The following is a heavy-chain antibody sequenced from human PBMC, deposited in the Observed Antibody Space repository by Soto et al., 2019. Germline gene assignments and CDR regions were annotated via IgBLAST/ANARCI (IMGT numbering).Heavy chain of an antibody. CDR1: GGSISSGGYY. D-gene: IGHD3-3*01. CDR2: IYYSGST. Sequence: QVQLQESGPGLVKPSQTLSLTCTVSGGSISSGGYYWSWIRQHPGKGLEWIGYIYYSGSTYYNPSLKSRVTISGDTSKNQFSLKLSSVTAADTAVYYCARGITIFGVVILNWFDPWGQGTLVTVSS. CDR3: ARGITIFGVVILNWFDP. J-gene: IGHJ5*02. V-gene: IGHV4-31*03.